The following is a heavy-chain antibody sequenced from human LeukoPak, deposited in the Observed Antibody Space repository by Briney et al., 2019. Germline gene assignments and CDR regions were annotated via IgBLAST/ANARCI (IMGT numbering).Heavy chain of an antibody. J-gene: IGHJ4*02. CDR2: FDPEDGET. CDR3: ATALSRITIFGVVHTFQFDY. D-gene: IGHD3-3*01. CDR1: GYTLTELS. Sequence: ASVKVSCKVSGYTLTELSMHWVRQAPGKGLEWMGGFDPEDGETIYAQKFQGRVTMTEDTSTDTAYMELSSLRSEDTAVYYCATALSRITIFGVVHTFQFDYWGQGTLVTVSS. V-gene: IGHV1-24*01.